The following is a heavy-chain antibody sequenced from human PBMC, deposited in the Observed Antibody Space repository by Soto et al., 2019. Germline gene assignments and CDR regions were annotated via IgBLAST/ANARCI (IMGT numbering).Heavy chain of an antibody. V-gene: IGHV4-28*01. CDR3: ARTYGSGSYGIHYYYMDV. Sequence: PSETLSLTCAVSGYSISSSNWWGWIRQPPGKGLEWIGYIYYSGSTYYNPSLKSRVTMSVDTSKNQFSLKLSSVTAVDTAVYYCARTYGSGSYGIHYYYMDVWGKGTTVTVSS. J-gene: IGHJ6*03. CDR2: IYYSGST. D-gene: IGHD3-10*01. CDR1: GYSISSSNW.